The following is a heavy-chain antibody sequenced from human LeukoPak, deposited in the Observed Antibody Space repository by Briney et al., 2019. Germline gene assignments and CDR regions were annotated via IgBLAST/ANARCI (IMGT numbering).Heavy chain of an antibody. CDR1: GFTFSSYA. CDR3: ARPEAGSNFGVDY. J-gene: IGHJ4*02. Sequence: PGGSLRLSCAASGFTFSSYAMNWVRQAPGKGLEWVSCISSTSSYIHYADSVKGRFTISRDNAKNSLYLQMNSLGAEDTAVYYCARPEAGSNFGVDYWGQGTLVTVSS. V-gene: IGHV3-21*01. D-gene: IGHD3-10*01. CDR2: ISSTSSYI.